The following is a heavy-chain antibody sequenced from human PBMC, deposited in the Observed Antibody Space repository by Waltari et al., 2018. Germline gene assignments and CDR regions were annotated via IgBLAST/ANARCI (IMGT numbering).Heavy chain of an antibody. J-gene: IGHJ4*02. CDR1: GGSISSGDYY. V-gene: IGHV4-30-4*08. CDR2: IYYSGST. CDR3: ARVADSSGYYRPFDY. D-gene: IGHD3-22*01. Sequence: QVQLQESGPGLVKPSQTLSLTCTVSGGSISSGDYYWGWIRQPPGKGLEWIGYIYYSGSTYYNPSLKSRVTISVDTSKNQFSLKLSSVTAADTAVYYCARVADSSGYYRPFDYWGQGTLVTVSS.